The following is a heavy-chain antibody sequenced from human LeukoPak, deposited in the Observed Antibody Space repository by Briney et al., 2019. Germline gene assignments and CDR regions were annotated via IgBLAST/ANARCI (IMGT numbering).Heavy chain of an antibody. Sequence: ASVMVSCKASGYTFTGYYMHWVRQAPGQGLEWMGWINPNSGGTNYAQKFQGRVTMTRDTSISTAYMELSRLRSDDTAVYYCARSLRAYGSGSPGGYWGQGTLVTVSS. CDR3: ARSLRAYGSGSPGGY. CDR1: GYTFTGYY. CDR2: INPNSGGT. J-gene: IGHJ4*02. V-gene: IGHV1-2*02. D-gene: IGHD3-10*01.